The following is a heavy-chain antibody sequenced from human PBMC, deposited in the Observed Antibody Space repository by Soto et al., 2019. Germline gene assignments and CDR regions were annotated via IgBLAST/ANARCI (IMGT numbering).Heavy chain of an antibody. CDR1: GGTFSSYT. D-gene: IGHD6-6*01. V-gene: IGHV1-69*02. J-gene: IGHJ4*02. CDR3: ARGPRVLAPIHSCFDD. CDR2: IIPILGIA. Sequence: SVKVSCKASGGTFSSYTISWVRQAPGQGLEWMGRIIPILGIANYAQKFQGRVTITGDKSTSTAYMELSSLRSEDTAVYYCARGPRVLAPIHSCFDDWGQGTLVTVSS.